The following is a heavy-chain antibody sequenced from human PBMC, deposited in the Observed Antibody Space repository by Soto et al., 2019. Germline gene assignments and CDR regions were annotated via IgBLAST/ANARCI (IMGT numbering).Heavy chain of an antibody. CDR3: AKERIAVAGTFRGGLDY. D-gene: IGHD6-19*01. CDR2: ISYDGSNK. V-gene: IGHV3-30*18. CDR1: GFTFSSYG. Sequence: QVQLVESGGGVVQPGRSLRLSCAASGFTFSSYGMHWVRQAPGKGLEWVAVISYDGSNKYYADSVKGRFTISRDNSKNTLYLQMNSLRAEDMAVYYCAKERIAVAGTFRGGLDYWGQGTLVTVSS. J-gene: IGHJ4*02.